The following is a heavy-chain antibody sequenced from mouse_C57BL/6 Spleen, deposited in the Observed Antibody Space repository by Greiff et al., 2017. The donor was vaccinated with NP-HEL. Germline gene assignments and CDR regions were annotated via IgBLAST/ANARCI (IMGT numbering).Heavy chain of an antibody. CDR2: IYPGDGDT. CDR1: GYAFSSSW. J-gene: IGHJ3*01. D-gene: IGHD3-2*02. V-gene: IGHV1-82*01. Sequence: QVQLQQSGPELVKPGASVKISCKASGYAFSSSWMNWVKQRPGKGLEWIGRIYPGDGDTNYNGQFKGKATLTAYKTSSTAYMQLSSLTSENSSVYFCASAAQATGFAYWGKGTLVTVSA. CDR3: ASAAQATGFAY.